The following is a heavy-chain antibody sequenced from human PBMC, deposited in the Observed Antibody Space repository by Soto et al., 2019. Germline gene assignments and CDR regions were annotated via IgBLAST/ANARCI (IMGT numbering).Heavy chain of an antibody. D-gene: IGHD5-12*01. CDR3: ARESEDGFDNGNDAFDI. Sequence: QVQLVQSGAEVKKPGSSVKVSCKASGGTFSSYAISWVRQAPGQGLEWMGGIIPIFGTANYAQKIQGRVTTTADESTSTDYMELSSLRSEDTAVYYCARESEDGFDNGNDAFDIWGQGTMVTVSS. J-gene: IGHJ3*02. CDR1: GGTFSSYA. V-gene: IGHV1-69*01. CDR2: IIPIFGTA.